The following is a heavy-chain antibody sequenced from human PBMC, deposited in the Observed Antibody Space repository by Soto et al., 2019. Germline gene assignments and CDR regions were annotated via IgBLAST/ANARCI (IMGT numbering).Heavy chain of an antibody. Sequence: GGSLRLSCAASGFTFSSYGMHWVRQAPGKGLEWVAVISYDGSNKYYADSVKGRFTISRDNSKNTLYLQMNSLRAEDTAVHYCAKDIVVVPAARDGIYYYYGMDVWGQGTTVTVSS. V-gene: IGHV3-30*18. CDR2: ISYDGSNK. CDR3: AKDIVVVPAARDGIYYYYGMDV. D-gene: IGHD2-2*01. CDR1: GFTFSSYG. J-gene: IGHJ6*02.